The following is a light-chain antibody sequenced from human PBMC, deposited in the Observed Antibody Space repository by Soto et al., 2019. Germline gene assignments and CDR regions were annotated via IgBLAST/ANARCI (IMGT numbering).Light chain of an antibody. CDR3: QQFGGSSRT. CDR1: QGVSSTY. CDR2: GAS. J-gene: IGKJ1*01. Sequence: EIVLTQSPGTLSLSPGERATLSCRASQGVSSTYLAWYQQKPGQATRLLIYGASFRATGIPDRFSGSGSGTDFTLTISRLEPEDFAVYYCQQFGGSSRTFGQGTKVEIK. V-gene: IGKV3-20*01.